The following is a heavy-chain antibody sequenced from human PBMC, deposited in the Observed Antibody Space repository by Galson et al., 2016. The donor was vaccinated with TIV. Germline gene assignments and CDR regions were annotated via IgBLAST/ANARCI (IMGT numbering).Heavy chain of an antibody. CDR1: GLSVKINY. V-gene: IGHV3-66*02. CDR2: ISDGGKT. D-gene: IGHD2-15*01. CDR3: ARDRVVDATYYYYYYGMDV. Sequence: SLRLSCAASGLSVKINYMTWVRQAPGKGLEWVSLISDGGKTYYPDSVRGRFTIPRDNSKNTLYLQMNSLRLEDTAVYYCARDRVVDATYYYYYYGMDVWGQGDRGHRLL. J-gene: IGHJ6*02.